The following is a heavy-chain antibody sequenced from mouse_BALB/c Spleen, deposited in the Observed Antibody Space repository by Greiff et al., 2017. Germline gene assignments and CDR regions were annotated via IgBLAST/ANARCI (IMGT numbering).Heavy chain of an antibody. D-gene: IGHD2-3*01. CDR3: ARQGAYDGYYTSVGWFAY. J-gene: IGHJ3*01. Sequence: QVQLQQSGAELAKPGASVKMSCKASGYTSTSYWMHWVKQRPGQGLEWIGYINPSTGYTEYNQKFKDKATLTADKSSSTAYMQLSSLTSEDSAVYYCARQGAYDGYYTSVGWFAYWGQGTLVTVSA. V-gene: IGHV1-7*01. CDR2: INPSTGYT. CDR1: GYTSTSYW.